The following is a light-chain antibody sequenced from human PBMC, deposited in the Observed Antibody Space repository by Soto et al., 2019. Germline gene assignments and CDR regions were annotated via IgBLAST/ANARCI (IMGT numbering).Light chain of an antibody. CDR1: SANIGSNY. V-gene: IGLV1-51*01. J-gene: IGLJ2*01. Sequence: QSVLTQPPSVSAAPGQKVTISCSGSSANIGSNYVSWYQQLPGTAPKLVIYVSYRRPSEIPDRFSGSKSGTSATLDITGLQTGDEADYYCGAWDGSLSVVLFGGGTKVTVL. CDR3: GAWDGSLSVVL. CDR2: VSY.